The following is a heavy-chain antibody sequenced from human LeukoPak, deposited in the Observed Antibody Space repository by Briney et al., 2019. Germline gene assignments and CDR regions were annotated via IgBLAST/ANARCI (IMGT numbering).Heavy chain of an antibody. Sequence: GGSLRLSCAASGFTFSDYTMNWVRLAPGKGLEWVSSISSCSSYIYYADSVKGRFTISRDNAKNSLYLQMNSLRAEDTAVYYCARKTESDRAVLRFLEWSLDAFDIWGQGTMVTVSS. CDR3: ARKTESDRAVLRFLEWSLDAFDI. D-gene: IGHD3-3*01. CDR2: ISSCSSYI. V-gene: IGHV3-21*01. J-gene: IGHJ3*02. CDR1: GFTFSDYT.